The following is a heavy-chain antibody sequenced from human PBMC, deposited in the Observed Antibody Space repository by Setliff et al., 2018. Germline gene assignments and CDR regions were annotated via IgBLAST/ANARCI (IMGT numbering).Heavy chain of an antibody. D-gene: IGHD5-12*01. CDR1: GGSIINSYY. CDR3: ARDQWVRSPPLHFSYSMDV. V-gene: IGHV4-4*07. Sequence: SETLSLTCTVSGGSIINSYYWSWIRQPAGKGLEWIGRLSTSGGTNYTPSLKSRVTVSLDTSKNQFSLKLTSVTAADTAVYFCARDQWVRSPPLHFSYSMDVWGQGTTVTVSS. J-gene: IGHJ6*02. CDR2: LSTSGGT.